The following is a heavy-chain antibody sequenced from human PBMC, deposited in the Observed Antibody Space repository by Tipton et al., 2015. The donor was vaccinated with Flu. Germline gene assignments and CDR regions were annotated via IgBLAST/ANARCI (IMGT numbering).Heavy chain of an antibody. D-gene: IGHD6-6*01. J-gene: IGHJ6*02. Sequence: SLRLSCSASGFVFSSHIMYWVRQAPGKGLEWVSSISSSGTYINYMDSLKGRFTISMDNAKNSLYLQMNTLRAEDTAVYYCASSIAGPLSYYYGMDVWGQGTTVTVSS. CDR3: ASSIAGPLSYYYGMDV. CDR2: ISSSGTYI. CDR1: GFVFSSHI. V-gene: IGHV3-21*01.